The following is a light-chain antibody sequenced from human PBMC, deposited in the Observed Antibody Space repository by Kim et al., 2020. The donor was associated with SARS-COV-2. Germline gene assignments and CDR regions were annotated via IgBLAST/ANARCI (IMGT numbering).Light chain of an antibody. V-gene: IGLV3-1*01. Sequence: PGQTASVTCSGDKLGDKYAYWYQQKPGQSPVLVIYQDSKRPSGIPERFSGSNSGNTATLTISGTQAMDEADYYCQAWDSSTASVVFGGGTKLTVL. CDR3: QAWDSSTASVV. CDR2: QDS. J-gene: IGLJ2*01. CDR1: KLGDKY.